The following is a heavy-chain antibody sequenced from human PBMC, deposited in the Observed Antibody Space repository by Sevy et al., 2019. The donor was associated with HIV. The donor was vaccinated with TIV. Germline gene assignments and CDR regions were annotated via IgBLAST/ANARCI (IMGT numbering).Heavy chain of an antibody. V-gene: IGHV5-51*01. CDR3: TRHGPSDGMDV. CDR2: FCPGDSDI. J-gene: IGHJ6*02. Sequence: GESLKISCKISGYSFTSYCIGWVRQMTGKGLEWMGIFCPGDSDISDSPSFQGQVTISADKSISTVYLQWRSLKASDTAMYYCTRHGPSDGMDVWGRGTTVTVSS. CDR1: GYSFTSYC.